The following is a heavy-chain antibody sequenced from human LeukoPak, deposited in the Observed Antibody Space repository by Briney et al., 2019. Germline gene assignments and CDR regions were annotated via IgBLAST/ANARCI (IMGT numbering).Heavy chain of an antibody. J-gene: IGHJ4*02. CDR1: GGSFSGYY. D-gene: IGHD3-9*01. CDR2: INHSGST. V-gene: IGHV4-34*01. Sequence: PSETLSLTCAVYGGSFSGYYWSWIRQPPGKGLEWIGEINHSGSTNYNPSLKSRVTISVDTSKNQFSLKLSSVTAADTAVYYCARGRGHDILTGYYDNYFDYWGQGTLVTVSS. CDR3: ARGRGHDILTGYYDNYFDY.